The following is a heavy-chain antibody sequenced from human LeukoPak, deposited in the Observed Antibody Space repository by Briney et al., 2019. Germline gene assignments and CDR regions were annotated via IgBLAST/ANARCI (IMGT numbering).Heavy chain of an antibody. D-gene: IGHD2-15*01. J-gene: IGHJ5*02. CDR1: GFTFSSYS. V-gene: IGHV3-21*01. CDR2: ISTSSSYI. CDR3: ARGADGVSSNSRGWFDP. Sequence: GGSLRLSCTASGFTFSSYSMNWVRQAPGQGLEWVSSISTSSSYIYYADSVKGRFTISRDNARNSLYLQMNTLRAEDTAVYSCARGADGVSSNSRGWFDPWGQGTLVTVSS.